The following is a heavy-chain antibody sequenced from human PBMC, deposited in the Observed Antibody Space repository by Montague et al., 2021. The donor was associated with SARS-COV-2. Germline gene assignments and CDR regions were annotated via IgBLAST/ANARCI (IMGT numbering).Heavy chain of an antibody. CDR2: ISYDGSNK. V-gene: IGHV3-30*04. Sequence: SLRLSCAASGFTFSSYVMHWVRQAPGKGLEWVAVISYDGSNKYYADSVKGRFTISRDNSKNTLYLQMNSLRAEDTAVYYCVGELLLIYGMDVWGQGTTVTVSS. CDR1: GFTFSSYV. J-gene: IGHJ6*02. D-gene: IGHD3-10*01. CDR3: VGELLLIYGMDV.